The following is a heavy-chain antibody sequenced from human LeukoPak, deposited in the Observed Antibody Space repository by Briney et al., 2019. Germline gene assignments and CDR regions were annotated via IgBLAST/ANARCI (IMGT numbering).Heavy chain of an antibody. CDR2: ISAYNGNT. D-gene: IGHD2-2*01. V-gene: IGHV1-18*04. J-gene: IGHJ4*02. CDR3: ARSKALVVPAALTDY. Sequence: ASVKVSCKASGYTFTGYCMHWVRQAPGRGLEWMGWISAYNGNTNYAQKLQGRVTMTTDTSTSTAYMELRSLRSDDTAVYYCARSKALVVPAALTDYWGQGTLVTVSS. CDR1: GYTFTGYC.